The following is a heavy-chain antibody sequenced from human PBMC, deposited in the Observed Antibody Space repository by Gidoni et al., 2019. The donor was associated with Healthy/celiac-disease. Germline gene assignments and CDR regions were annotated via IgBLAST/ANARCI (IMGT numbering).Heavy chain of an antibody. V-gene: IGHV1-69*06. D-gene: IGHD2-2*01. CDR3: AGESGIVLVPAAPNWFDP. CDR1: GGTFSSYA. J-gene: IGHJ5*02. Sequence: QVQLVQSGAEVKKPGSSVKVSCKASGGTFSSYAISWVRQAPGQGLEWMGGIIPIFGTANYAQKFQGRVTLTADNSTSTAYMELSSLRSEDTAVYYCAGESGIVLVPAAPNWFDPWGQGTLVTVSS. CDR2: IIPIFGTA.